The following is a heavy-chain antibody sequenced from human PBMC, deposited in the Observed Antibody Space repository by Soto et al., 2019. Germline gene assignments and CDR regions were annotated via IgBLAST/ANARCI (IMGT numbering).Heavy chain of an antibody. CDR2: IYYSGST. D-gene: IGHD3-3*01. J-gene: IGHJ4*02. CDR3: ATWDRAYNFWVH. CDR1: GGSISSGGYS. V-gene: IGHV4-61*08. Sequence: SETLSLTCAVSGGSISSGGYSWSWIRQPPGKGLEWIGYIYYSGSTNYNPSLKSRVTIAVDTSKNQFSLELTSVTAADTAVYYCATWDRAYNFWVHWGQGTLVTVSS.